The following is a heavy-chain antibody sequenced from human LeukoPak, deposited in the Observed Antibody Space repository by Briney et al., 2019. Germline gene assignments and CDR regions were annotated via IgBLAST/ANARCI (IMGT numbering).Heavy chain of an antibody. CDR1: GYTFTSYY. D-gene: IGHD3-3*01. Sequence: RASVKVSCKASGYTFTSYYIHWVRQAPGQGLEWMGIINPSGGSTSYAQKFQGRVTMTRDTSTSTVYMELSSLRSEDTAVYYCARVRSGTNYYYGMDVWGQGTTVTVSS. CDR2: INPSGGST. J-gene: IGHJ6*02. CDR3: ARVRSGTNYYYGMDV. V-gene: IGHV1-46*01.